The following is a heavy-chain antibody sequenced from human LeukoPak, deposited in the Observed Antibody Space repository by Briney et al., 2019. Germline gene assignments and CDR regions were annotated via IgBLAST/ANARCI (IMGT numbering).Heavy chain of an antibody. CDR1: GGSITTSSYY. CDR3: ARTPYSSSWYWFDP. J-gene: IGHJ5*02. V-gene: IGHV4-39*07. CDR2: IYYTGSA. Sequence: SETLSLTCTVSGGSITTSSYYWGWIRQPPGKGLEWIGSIYYTGSAYYNPSLKSRVTISIDTSNNQFSLKMSSVTAADTAVYYCARTPYSSSWYWFDPWGQGTLVIVSS. D-gene: IGHD6-13*01.